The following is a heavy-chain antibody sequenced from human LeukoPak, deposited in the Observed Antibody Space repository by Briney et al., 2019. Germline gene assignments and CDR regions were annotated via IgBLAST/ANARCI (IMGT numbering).Heavy chain of an antibody. D-gene: IGHD6-19*01. CDR1: GYTFTNYY. J-gene: IGHJ4*02. Sequence: ASVKVSCKASGYTFTNYYMHWVRQAPGQGLEWMGIINPGGGSTSYAQKFQGRVTMTRDTSTSTVYMELSSLRSEDTAVYYCARDYSSGWPYWGQGTLVTVSS. V-gene: IGHV1-46*01. CDR3: ARDYSSGWPY. CDR2: INPGGGST.